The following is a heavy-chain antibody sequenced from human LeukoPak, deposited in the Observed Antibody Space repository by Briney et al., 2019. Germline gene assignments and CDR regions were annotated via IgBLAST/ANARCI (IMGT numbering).Heavy chain of an antibody. D-gene: IGHD2-8*01. V-gene: IGHV1-18*01. Sequence: AASVKVSCKASGDTFTNYGFSWVRQAPGEGLEWRGWISAYSGDTKYPQKFQGRVTMTTDTSATTVYMELGSLRFDDAAVYYCAREACSDGVCYFEYWGQGTLVTVSS. CDR3: AREACSDGVCYFEY. CDR1: GDTFTNYG. J-gene: IGHJ4*02. CDR2: ISAYSGDT.